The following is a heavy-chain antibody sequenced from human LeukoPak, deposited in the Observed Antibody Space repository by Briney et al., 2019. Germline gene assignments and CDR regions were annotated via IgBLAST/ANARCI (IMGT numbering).Heavy chain of an antibody. Sequence: SETLSLTCTVSGGSISSSSYSWGWIRQPPGKGLEWIGSIYYSGSTYYNPSLKSRVTISVDTSKNQFSLKLSSVAAADTAVYYCARSFYDFWSGYSHFDYWGQGTLVTVSS. V-gene: IGHV4-39*07. CDR3: ARSFYDFWSGYSHFDY. CDR1: GGSISSSSYS. D-gene: IGHD3-3*01. CDR2: IYYSGST. J-gene: IGHJ4*02.